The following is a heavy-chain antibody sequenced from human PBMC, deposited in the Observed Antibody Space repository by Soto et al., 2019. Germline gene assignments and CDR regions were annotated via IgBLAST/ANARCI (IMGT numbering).Heavy chain of an antibody. D-gene: IGHD5-18*01. Sequence: SETLSLTCTVSGGSISSSSYYWGWIRQPPGKGLEWIGNVFYSGSTYYKSSLKSRVTISVDTSKNQFSLKLSSVTAADTAVYYCARLTHRSGYSYGYDFWGQGTLVTVSS. J-gene: IGHJ4*02. CDR1: GGSISSSSYY. CDR2: VFYSGST. CDR3: ARLTHRSGYSYGYDF. V-gene: IGHV4-39*01.